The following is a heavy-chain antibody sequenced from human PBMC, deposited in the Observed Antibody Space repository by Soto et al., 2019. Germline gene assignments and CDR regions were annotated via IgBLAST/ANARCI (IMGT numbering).Heavy chain of an antibody. Sequence: GGSLRLSCAASGFTFSSYWMHWVRQVPGKGLVWVSSIGSSSTFIYDAGSVKGRFSISRDNAKNSLFLQMNSLRAEDTAVYFCARGRPTGYSYYGMDVWGQGTTVTVSS. CDR3: ARGRPTGYSYYGMDV. CDR1: GFTFSSYW. V-gene: IGHV3-21*01. J-gene: IGHJ6*02. D-gene: IGHD1-1*01. CDR2: IGSSSTFI.